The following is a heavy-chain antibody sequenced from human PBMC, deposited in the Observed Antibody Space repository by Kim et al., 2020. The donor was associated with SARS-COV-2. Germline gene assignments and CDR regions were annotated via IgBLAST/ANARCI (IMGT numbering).Heavy chain of an antibody. J-gene: IGHJ3*02. V-gene: IGHV4-34*01. CDR1: GGSFSGYY. CDR3: AGGRPRIAVAVPHGSFDI. D-gene: IGHD6-19*01. CDR2: INHSGST. Sequence: SETLSLTCAVYGGSFSGYYWSWIRQPPGKGLEWIGEINHSGSTNYNPSLKSRGTISVDTSKNQFSLQLSSVTAADTAAYYCAGGRPRIAVAVPHGSFDI.